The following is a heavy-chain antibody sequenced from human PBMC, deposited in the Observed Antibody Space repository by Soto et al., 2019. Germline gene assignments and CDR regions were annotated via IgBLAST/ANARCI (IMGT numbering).Heavy chain of an antibody. CDR1: GYTFTGYY. D-gene: IGHD6-6*01. Sequence: AASVKVSCKASGYTFTGYYMHWVRQAPGQGLEWMGWINPNSGGTNYAQKFQGWVTMTRDTSISTAYMELSRLRSDDTAVYYCAREDFGYSSSSARFGMDVWGQGTTVTVSS. J-gene: IGHJ6*02. CDR3: AREDFGYSSSSARFGMDV. V-gene: IGHV1-2*04. CDR2: INPNSGGT.